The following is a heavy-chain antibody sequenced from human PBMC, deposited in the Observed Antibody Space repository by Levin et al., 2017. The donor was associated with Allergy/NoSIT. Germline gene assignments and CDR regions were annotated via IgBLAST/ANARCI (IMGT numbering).Heavy chain of an antibody. CDR2: IYHSGTT. Sequence: SQTLSLTCTVPGGSISNSGHYWGWIRQPPGKGLEWIGSIYHSGTTYYNASLKSRVTISVDTSKNQFSPKLRSVTAADTAMYYCARSGGTDLDWFDPWGQGTLITVSS. CDR1: GGSISNSGHY. CDR3: ARSGGTDLDWFDP. V-gene: IGHV4-39*01. D-gene: IGHD2-15*01. J-gene: IGHJ5*02.